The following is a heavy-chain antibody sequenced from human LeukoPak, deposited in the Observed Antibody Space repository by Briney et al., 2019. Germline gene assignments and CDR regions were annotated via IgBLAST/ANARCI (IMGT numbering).Heavy chain of an antibody. J-gene: IGHJ4*02. V-gene: IGHV1-2*02. D-gene: IGHD3-22*01. CDR1: GYIFTGYF. CDR3: ARGHYDTSGYYHLDY. Sequence: ASVEVSCKASGYIFTGYFMHWVRQAPGQGLEWMGWINPNSGATNYAQNFQGRVTMTRDTSISTAYMELRSDDTAVYYCARGHYDTSGYYHLDYWGQGTLVTVSS. CDR2: INPNSGAT.